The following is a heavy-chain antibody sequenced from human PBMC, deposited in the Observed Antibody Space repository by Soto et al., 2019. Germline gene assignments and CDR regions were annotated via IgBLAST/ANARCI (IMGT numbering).Heavy chain of an antibody. CDR3: ARDPTYSISWYPGYYYYYGMDV. CDR1: GDSVSSNSAA. Sequence: SQTLSLTCAISGDSVSSNSAAWNWIRQSPSRGLEWLGRTYYRSKWYNDYAVSVKSRITINPDTSKNQFSLQLNSVTPEDTAVYYCARDPTYSISWYPGYYYYYGMDVWGQGTTVTVSS. D-gene: IGHD6-13*01. J-gene: IGHJ6*02. V-gene: IGHV6-1*01. CDR2: TYYRSKWYN.